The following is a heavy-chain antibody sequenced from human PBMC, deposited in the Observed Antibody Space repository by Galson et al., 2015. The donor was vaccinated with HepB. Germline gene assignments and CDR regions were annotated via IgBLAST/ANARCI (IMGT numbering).Heavy chain of an antibody. CDR3: AKDFYGSGSYYTLAFDQ. J-gene: IGHJ4*02. CDR1: GFTFSDFA. V-gene: IGHV3-23*01. CDR2: IRGDASNT. Sequence: FLRLSCAASGFTFSDFAMTWVRQAPGKGLEYVSSIRGDASNTDHAESVRGRFTISRDNSENTVYLQMNSLRVEDTAVYYCAKDFYGSGSYYTLAFDQWGQGTLVTVSS. D-gene: IGHD3-10*01.